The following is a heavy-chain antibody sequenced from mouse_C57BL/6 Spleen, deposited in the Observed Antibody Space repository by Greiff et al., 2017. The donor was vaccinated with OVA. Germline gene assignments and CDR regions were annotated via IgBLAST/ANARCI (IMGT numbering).Heavy chain of an antibody. V-gene: IGHV1-55*01. CDR3: ARDLRGFAY. CDR2: IYPGSGST. CDR1: GYTFTSYW. J-gene: IGHJ3*01. Sequence: QVHVKQPGAELVKPGASVKMSCKASGYTFTSYWITWVKQRPGQGLEWIGDIYPGSGSTNYNEKFKSKATLTVDTSSSTAYMQLSSLTSEDSAVYYCARDLRGFAYWGQGTLVTVSA.